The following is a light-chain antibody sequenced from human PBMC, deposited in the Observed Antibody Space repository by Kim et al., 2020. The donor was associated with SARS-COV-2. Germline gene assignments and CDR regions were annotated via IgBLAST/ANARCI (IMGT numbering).Light chain of an antibody. V-gene: IGKV3-11*01. CDR3: QQRSNWPPIT. Sequence: PGERATLSCRASQSVSSYLAWYQQKPGQAPRLLIYDASNRATGIPARFSGSGSGTDFTLTISILEPEDFAVYYCQQRSNWPPITFGQGTRLE. J-gene: IGKJ5*01. CDR1: QSVSSY. CDR2: DAS.